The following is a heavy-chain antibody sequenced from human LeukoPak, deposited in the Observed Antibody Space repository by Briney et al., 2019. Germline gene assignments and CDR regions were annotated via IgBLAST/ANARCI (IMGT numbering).Heavy chain of an antibody. CDR2: ISYDGSNK. Sequence: GSLRLSCAASGFTFSSYAMHWVRQAPGKGLEWVAVISYDGSNKYYADSVKGRFTISRDNSKNTLYLQMNSLRAEDTAVYYCARDQESKYQLLLDYYYYGMDVWGQGTTVTVSS. J-gene: IGHJ6*02. CDR1: GFTFSSYA. CDR3: ARDQESKYQLLLDYYYYGMDV. D-gene: IGHD2-2*01. V-gene: IGHV3-30*04.